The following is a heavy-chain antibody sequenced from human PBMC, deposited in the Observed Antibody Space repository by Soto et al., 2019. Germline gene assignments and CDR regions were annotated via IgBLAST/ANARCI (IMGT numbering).Heavy chain of an antibody. CDR1: GDSISSHY. CDR2: IYYSGST. D-gene: IGHD5-12*01. J-gene: IGHJ4*02. Sequence: SEILSLNCTVSGDSISSHYWSWIRQPPGQGLEWIGYIYYSGSTNYNPSHKSRVTISVDTSKSQFSLRLSSVTAADTAVYFCARLDGYDHYFYYWVQGALVTVSS. CDR3: ARLDGYDHYFYY. V-gene: IGHV4-59*08.